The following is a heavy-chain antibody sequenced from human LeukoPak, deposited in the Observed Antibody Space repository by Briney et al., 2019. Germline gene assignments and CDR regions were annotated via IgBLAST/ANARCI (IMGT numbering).Heavy chain of an antibody. D-gene: IGHD3-10*01. V-gene: IGHV4-39*01. Sequence: XGWVRQPPGKGLEWIGSIYYSGSTYFNPSLKSRVTISVDTSKNQFSLKLNSVTATDTAVYYCARHYGPWGQGTLVTVSS. CDR3: ARHYGP. J-gene: IGHJ4*02. CDR2: IYYSGST.